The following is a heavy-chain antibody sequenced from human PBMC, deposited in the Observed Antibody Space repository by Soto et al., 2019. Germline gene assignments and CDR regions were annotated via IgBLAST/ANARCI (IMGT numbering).Heavy chain of an antibody. V-gene: IGHV3-30-3*01. CDR3: ARVSAAAHYYYYYGMDV. J-gene: IGHJ6*02. CDR2: ISYDGSNK. D-gene: IGHD6-13*01. Sequence: GGSLRLSCAASGFTFSSYAMHWVRQAPGKGLEWVAVISYDGSNKYYADSVKGRFTISRDNSKNTLYLQMNSLRAEDTAVYYCARVSAAAHYYYYYGMDVWGQGTTVTVSS. CDR1: GFTFSSYA.